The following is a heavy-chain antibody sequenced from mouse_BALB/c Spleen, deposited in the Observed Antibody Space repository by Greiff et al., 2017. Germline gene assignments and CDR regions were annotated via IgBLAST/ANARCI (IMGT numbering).Heavy chain of an antibody. CDR3: ARGYYGSSIMDY. V-gene: IGHV5-17*02. Sequence: EVQVVESGGGLVQPGGSRKLSCAASGFTFSSFGMHWVRQAPEKGLEWVAYISSGSSTIYYADTVKGRFTISRDNPKNTLFLQMTSLRSEDTAMYYCARGYYGSSIMDYWGQGTSVTVSS. CDR1: GFTFSSFG. D-gene: IGHD1-1*01. J-gene: IGHJ4*01. CDR2: ISSGSSTI.